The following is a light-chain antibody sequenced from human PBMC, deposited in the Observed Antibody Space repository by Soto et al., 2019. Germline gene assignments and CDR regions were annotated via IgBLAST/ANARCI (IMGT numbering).Light chain of an antibody. J-gene: IGLJ2*01. CDR1: SSDVGGYNY. Sequence: QSALTQPPSASGSPGQSVTISCTGTSSDVGGYNYVSWYQKQSGKAPKLMIYEVSKRPSGVPDRFSGSKSGNTASLTVSGLQAEDEADYYCSSYAGSNTVVFGGGTKLTVL. CDR3: SSYAGSNTVV. V-gene: IGLV2-8*01. CDR2: EVS.